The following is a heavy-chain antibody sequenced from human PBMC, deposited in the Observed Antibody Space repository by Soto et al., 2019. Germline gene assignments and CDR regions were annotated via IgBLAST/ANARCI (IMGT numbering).Heavy chain of an antibody. J-gene: IGHJ6*02. V-gene: IGHV4-30-2*01. Sequence: SETLSLTCAVSGGSISSGGYSWSWTRQPPGKGLEWIGYIYHSGSTYYNPSLKSRVTISVDRSKNQFSLKLSSVTAADTAVYYCARVPDVWGQGATVTVSS. CDR3: ARVPDV. CDR2: IYHSGST. CDR1: GGSISSGGYS.